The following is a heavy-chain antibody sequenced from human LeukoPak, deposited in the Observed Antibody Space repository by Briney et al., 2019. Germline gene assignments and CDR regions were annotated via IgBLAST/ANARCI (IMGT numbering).Heavy chain of an antibody. V-gene: IGHV3-21*01. CDR3: AREIVSSTCFDY. Sequence: KPGGSLRLSYAASGFAFSRYSMNWVRQAPGKGLEWVSSISSSSGYIYYADSVKGRFTISRDNAKNSLYLQMNSLRAEDTAVYYCAREIVSSTCFDYWGQGALVTVSS. CDR2: ISSSSGYI. D-gene: IGHD2-2*01. J-gene: IGHJ4*02. CDR1: GFAFSRYS.